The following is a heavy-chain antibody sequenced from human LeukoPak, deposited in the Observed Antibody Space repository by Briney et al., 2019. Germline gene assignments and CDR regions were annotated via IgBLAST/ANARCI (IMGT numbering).Heavy chain of an antibody. CDR2: ISGSGGST. D-gene: IGHD6-19*01. CDR1: GFTFSSYA. V-gene: IGHV3-23*01. Sequence: GGSLRLSCAASGFTFSSYAMSWVRQAPGRGLEWVSAISGSGGSTYYADSVKGRFTISRDNSKNTLYLQMNSLRAEDTAVYYCAKDGDQWLPTYYFDYWGQGTLVTVSS. CDR3: AKDGDQWLPTYYFDY. J-gene: IGHJ4*02.